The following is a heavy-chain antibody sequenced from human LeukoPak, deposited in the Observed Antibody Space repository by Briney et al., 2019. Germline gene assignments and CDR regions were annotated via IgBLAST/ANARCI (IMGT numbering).Heavy chain of an antibody. CDR2: INPKLDCS. J-gene: IGHJ4*02. D-gene: IGHD1-26*01. CDR1: GYTFTDFY. Sequence: ASVKDFCKNSGYTFTDFYIHWVRQAPGQGLEWLGWINPKLDCSHCAARFERRVTLTRDPSITTAYMELSDLTHDDTAIYYCARGVRGSYLRAFWGQGTLVTVSS. V-gene: IGHV1-2*02. CDR3: ARGVRGSYLRAF.